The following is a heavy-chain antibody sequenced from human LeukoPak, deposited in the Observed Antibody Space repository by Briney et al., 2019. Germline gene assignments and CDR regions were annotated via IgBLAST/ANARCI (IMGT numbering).Heavy chain of an antibody. Sequence: GGSLRLSCAGSGFTFSSYAMTWVRQAPGTGLEWVSSISRSDGTTYYADSVKGRFTISRDNSKNTLFLQMNSLRAEDTAVYFCAKLGGEVRFLEYLRTNYYFHFLMDGWGQGAPV. CDR2: ISRSDGTT. D-gene: IGHD3-3*01. J-gene: IGHJ6*03. CDR3: AKLGGEVRFLEYLRTNYYFHFLMDG. V-gene: IGHV3-23*01. CDR1: GFTFSSYA.